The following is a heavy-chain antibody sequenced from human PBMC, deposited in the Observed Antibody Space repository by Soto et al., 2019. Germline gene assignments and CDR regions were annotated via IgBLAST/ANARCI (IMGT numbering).Heavy chain of an antibody. Sequence: LSLRCSVVSGSISSGGYSWRMNRKSPGKGLEWIGHIYNSVITYYNPSLKSRVVISIDTSRNQFSLRLNSLTAADRAVYFCARGVTVFGLVSRFWFDPWGQGTVVTVSS. D-gene: IGHD3-3*01. V-gene: IGHV4-30-4*01. CDR2: IYNSVIT. CDR3: ARGVTVFGLVSRFWFDP. J-gene: IGHJ5*02. CDR1: SGSISSGGYS.